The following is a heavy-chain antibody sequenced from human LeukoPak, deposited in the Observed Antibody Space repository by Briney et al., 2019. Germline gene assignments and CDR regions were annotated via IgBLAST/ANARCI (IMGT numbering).Heavy chain of an antibody. J-gene: IGHJ4*02. Sequence: ASVKVSCKASGGTFSSYAISWVRQAPGQGLAWMGRIIPILGIANYAQKFQGRVTITADKSTSTAYMELSSLRSEDTAVYYCARARGYDSSGYYLHWGQGTLVTVSS. D-gene: IGHD3-22*01. V-gene: IGHV1-69*04. CDR3: ARARGYDSSGYYLH. CDR2: IIPILGIA. CDR1: GGTFSSYA.